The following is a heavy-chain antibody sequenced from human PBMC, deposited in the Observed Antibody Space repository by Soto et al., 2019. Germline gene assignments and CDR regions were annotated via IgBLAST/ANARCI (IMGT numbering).Heavy chain of an antibody. CDR2: IYSGGYT. D-gene: IGHD3-10*01. CDR3: PPHPGGGGY. V-gene: IGHV3-53*01. Sequence: EVQLVESGGGLIQPGGSLRLSCAVSGFTVSNNYMSWVRQAPGKGLEGVSVIYSGGYTAYGDSVKGRFTISRDNSKNTLFCTNKALGPDARAVYSCPPHPGGGGYWGQGTLVTVSS. CDR1: GFTVSNNY. J-gene: IGHJ4*02.